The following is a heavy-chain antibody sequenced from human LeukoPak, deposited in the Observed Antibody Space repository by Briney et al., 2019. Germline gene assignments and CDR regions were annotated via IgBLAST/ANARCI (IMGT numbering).Heavy chain of an antibody. V-gene: IGHV1-46*01. D-gene: IGHD1-26*01. Sequence: ASVKVSCKASGYTFTSYYIHWVRQAPGQGLEWMGMITPSGGTRSYAQKFQGRVTMTRDTATSTVYMDLSSLRSEDTAVYYCARVKVGARDKYFDYWGQGTQVTVSS. CDR2: ITPSGGTR. J-gene: IGHJ4*02. CDR1: GYTFTSYY. CDR3: ARVKVGARDKYFDY.